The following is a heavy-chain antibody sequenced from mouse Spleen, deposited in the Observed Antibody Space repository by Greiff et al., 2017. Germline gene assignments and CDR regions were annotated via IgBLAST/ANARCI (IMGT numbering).Heavy chain of an antibody. Sequence: VQLKESGPELVKPGASVKISCKASGYSFTGYYMNWVKQSPEKSLEWIGEINPSTGGTTYNQKFKAKATLTVDKSSSTAYMQLKSLTSEDSAVYYCARGITTVVADYFDYWGQGTTLTVSS. D-gene: IGHD1-1*01. J-gene: IGHJ2*01. V-gene: IGHV1-42*01. CDR1: GYSFTGYY. CDR2: INPSTGGT. CDR3: ARGITTVVADYFDY.